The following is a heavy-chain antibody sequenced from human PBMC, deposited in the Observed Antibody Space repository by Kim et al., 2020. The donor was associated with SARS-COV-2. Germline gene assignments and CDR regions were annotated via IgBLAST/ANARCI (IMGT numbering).Heavy chain of an antibody. Sequence: SETLSLTCTVSGGSISSSSYYWGWIRQPPGKGLEWIGSIYYSGSTYYNPSLKSRVTISVDTSKNQFSLKLSSVTAADTAVYYCASTTVTTRPDYWGQGTLVTVSS. J-gene: IGHJ4*02. CDR1: GGSISSSSYY. D-gene: IGHD4-17*01. CDR2: IYYSGST. V-gene: IGHV4-39*01. CDR3: ASTTVTTRPDY.